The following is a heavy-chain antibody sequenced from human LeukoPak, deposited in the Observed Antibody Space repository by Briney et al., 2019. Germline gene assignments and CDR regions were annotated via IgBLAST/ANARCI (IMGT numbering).Heavy chain of an antibody. D-gene: IGHD1-26*01. CDR3: AKDKKRGEPGPFDY. CDR1: GFTFSSYG. V-gene: IGHV3-30*18. J-gene: IGHJ4*02. Sequence: PGRSLRLSYAASGFTFSSYGMHWVRQAPGKGLEWVAVISYDGSSKYYADSVKGRFTISRDNPKNTLYLQMNSLRAEDTAVYYCAKDKKRGEPGPFDYWGQGTLVTVSS. CDR2: ISYDGSSK.